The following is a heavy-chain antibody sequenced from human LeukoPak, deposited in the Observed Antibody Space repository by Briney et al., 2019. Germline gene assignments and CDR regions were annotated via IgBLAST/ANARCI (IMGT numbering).Heavy chain of an antibody. D-gene: IGHD2-2*01. CDR2: IYYSGSI. CDR1: GGSMTSYY. CDR3: ARDRVPAADY. Sequence: PSETLSLTCTASGGSMTSYYWSWIRQPPGKGLEWIGYIYYSGSINYNPSLKSRVTISIDTSKNQFSLKLTSVTAEDTAVYYCARDRVPAADYWGRGTLVTVSS. V-gene: IGHV4-59*01. J-gene: IGHJ4*02.